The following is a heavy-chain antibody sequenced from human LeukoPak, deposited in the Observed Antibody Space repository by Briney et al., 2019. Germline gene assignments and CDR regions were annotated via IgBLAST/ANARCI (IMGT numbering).Heavy chain of an antibody. CDR3: ALGSGSYSGSWYFDL. J-gene: IGHJ2*01. V-gene: IGHV4-31*03. D-gene: IGHD3-10*01. CDR1: GGSINSGGYY. CDR2: IYYSGST. Sequence: PSETLSLTCTVSGGSINSGGYYWNWIRQHPGKGLEWIGYIYYSGSTYYNPSLKSRVTISIDTSKKQFSLKLSSVTAADTAVYYCALGSGSYSGSWYFDLWGRGTLVTVSS.